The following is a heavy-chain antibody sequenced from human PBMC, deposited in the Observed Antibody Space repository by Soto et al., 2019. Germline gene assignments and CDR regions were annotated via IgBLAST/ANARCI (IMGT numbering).Heavy chain of an antibody. CDR3: ARAHTMMILDRFDP. CDR1: GFKFRNYA. V-gene: IGHV3-33*01. Sequence: QVQLVESGGGVVQPGKSLRLSCAASGFKFRNYAIHWVRQAPGEGLEWLAVIWFDGSKKYYADSVKGRFTISRDNSKNTVYLDMNSLTADDSGVFYCARAHTMMILDRFDPWGHGTLVTVSS. J-gene: IGHJ5*02. D-gene: IGHD3-22*01. CDR2: IWFDGSKK.